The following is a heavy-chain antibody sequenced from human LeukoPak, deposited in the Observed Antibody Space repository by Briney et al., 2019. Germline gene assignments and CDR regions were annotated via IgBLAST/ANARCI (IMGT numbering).Heavy chain of an antibody. V-gene: IGHV3-21*01. J-gene: IGHJ6*02. D-gene: IGHD2-15*01. CDR3: ARDWGYCSGGSCYGMDV. CDR2: ISSSSSYI. Sequence: GGSLRLSCAASGFTFSSYSMNWVRQAPGKGLEWVSSISSSSSYIYYADSVKGGFTISRDNAKNSLYLQMNSLRAEDTAVYYCARDWGYCSGGSCYGMDVWGQGTTVTVSS. CDR1: GFTFSSYS.